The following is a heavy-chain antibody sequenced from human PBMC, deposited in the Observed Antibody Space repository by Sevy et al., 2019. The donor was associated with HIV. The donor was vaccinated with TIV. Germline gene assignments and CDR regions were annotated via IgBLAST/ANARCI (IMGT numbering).Heavy chain of an antibody. J-gene: IGHJ5*02. CDR2: ISGLSNYI. V-gene: IGHV3-21*01. CDR1: GFTVSNNY. Sequence: GGSLRLSCAASGFTVSNNYVSWVRQAPGKGLEWVSSISGLSNYIYYADSVKGRFTISRDNAKNSLYLQMNSLRPEDTAVYYCARDRCTITSCHDGNWFDPWGQGTLVTVSS. CDR3: ARDRCTITSCHDGNWFDP. D-gene: IGHD2-2*01.